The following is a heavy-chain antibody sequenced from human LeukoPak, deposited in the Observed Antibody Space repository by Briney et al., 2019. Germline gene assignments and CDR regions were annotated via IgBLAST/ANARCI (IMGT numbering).Heavy chain of an antibody. J-gene: IGHJ6*04. CDR1: GFTFRTYG. Sequence: GGSLRLSCAASGFTFRTYGMHWARQAPGKGLEWVAYMQYDGSNKQYADSVKGRFTISRDNAKNSLYLQMNSLRAEDTAVYYCARGPTMKMDVWGKGTTVTVSS. CDR2: MQYDGSNK. CDR3: ARGPTMKMDV. V-gene: IGHV3-30*02. D-gene: IGHD3-22*01.